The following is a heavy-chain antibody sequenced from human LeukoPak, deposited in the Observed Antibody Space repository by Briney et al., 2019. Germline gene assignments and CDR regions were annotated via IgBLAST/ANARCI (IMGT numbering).Heavy chain of an antibody. D-gene: IGHD1-7*01. CDR2: ISSSSSYI. J-gene: IGHJ5*02. CDR3: ARGATDTTRWFDP. Sequence: GGSLRLSCAASGFTFSSYSMNWVRQAPGKGLEWVSSISSSSSYIYYADSVKGRFTISRDNAKNSLYLQMNGLRAEDTAAYYCARGATDTTRWFDPWGQGILVTVSS. V-gene: IGHV3-21*01. CDR1: GFTFSSYS.